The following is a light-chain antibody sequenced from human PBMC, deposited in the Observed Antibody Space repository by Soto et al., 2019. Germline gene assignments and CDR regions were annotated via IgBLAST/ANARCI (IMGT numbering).Light chain of an antibody. J-gene: IGKJ3*01. CDR3: QQANTFPFT. V-gene: IGKV1D-12*01. CDR2: SAS. CDR1: QGISNW. Sequence: DIQMTQSPSSVSASVGDRVTITCRASQGISNWLAWYQQKPGKAPKLLIYSASNLQSGVPSRFSGSGSGTDFTLTIISLQPEDFATYFCQQANTFPFTFGPGT.